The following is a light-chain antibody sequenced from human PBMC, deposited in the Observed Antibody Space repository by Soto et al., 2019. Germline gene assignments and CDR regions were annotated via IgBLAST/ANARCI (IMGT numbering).Light chain of an antibody. J-gene: IGLJ2*01. CDR3: EAWDDSLNGVV. Sequence: QSVLTQTPSASGTPGQRVNISCSGSSSNIGSNNVNWYQRLPGTAPKLLIYSNNQRPSGVPDRFSGSKSGTSASLAISGLQSEDEADYYCEAWDDSLNGVVFGGGTKVTVL. CDR1: SSNIGSNN. CDR2: SNN. V-gene: IGLV1-44*01.